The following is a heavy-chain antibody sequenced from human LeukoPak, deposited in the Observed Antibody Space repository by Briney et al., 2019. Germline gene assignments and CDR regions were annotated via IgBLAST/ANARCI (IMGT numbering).Heavy chain of an antibody. D-gene: IGHD6-19*01. V-gene: IGHV3-74*01. CDR2: INPEGAST. CDR3: ARGTAITAGIDF. Sequence: GRSLRLSCTASGFAFSTYWMFWVRQAPGKGLVWVSQINPEGASTTYGDPAKGRFTASRDNAKNALHLQMNSLRVDDTAVYYCARGTAITAGIDFWGQGTLVTVSS. CDR1: GFAFSTYW. J-gene: IGHJ4*02.